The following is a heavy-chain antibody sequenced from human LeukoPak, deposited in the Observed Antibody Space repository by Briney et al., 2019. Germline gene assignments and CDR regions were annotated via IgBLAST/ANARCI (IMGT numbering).Heavy chain of an antibody. V-gene: IGHV3-21*06. D-gene: IGHD3-10*01. J-gene: IGHJ5*02. CDR2: ISPSGSST. CDR1: GFTFSSDT. CDR3: GRDFLGESGAGGP. Sequence: GVSMRLSCAASGFTFSSDTMNWVRQAPGKGLEWPSSISPSGSSTWHSGSVKGRFTISRDKAKNSVYLQMTNLRVDDTAVYYCGRDFLGESGAGGPWGQGILVTVSS.